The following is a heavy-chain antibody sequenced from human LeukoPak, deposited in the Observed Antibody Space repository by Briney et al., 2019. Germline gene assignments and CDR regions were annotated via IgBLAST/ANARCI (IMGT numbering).Heavy chain of an antibody. CDR1: GGSISSGGYY. Sequence: SETLSLTCTVSGGSISSGGYYWSWLRQHPGKGVDWIGYIYYSGSTYYNPSLKSRVTISVDTSTNQFSLKLSSVTAADTAVYYYATTRNEKQWFGELYWFDPWGQGTLVTVSS. J-gene: IGHJ5*02. V-gene: IGHV4-31*03. D-gene: IGHD3-10*01. CDR2: IYYSGST. CDR3: ATTRNEKQWFGELYWFDP.